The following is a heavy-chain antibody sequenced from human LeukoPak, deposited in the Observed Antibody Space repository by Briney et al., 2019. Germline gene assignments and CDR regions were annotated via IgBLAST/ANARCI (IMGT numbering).Heavy chain of an antibody. CDR2: ISGSGDST. CDR3: AXXEQQLIIQPFDY. CDR1: GFTFSSHA. Sequence: GGSLRLSCAASGFTFSSHAMSWVRQAPGRGLEWVSGISGSGDSTYYADSVKGRFTISRDNSKNTLYLQMNSLRAEGTALYYXAXXEQQLIIQPFDYWGQGTLVTVSS. V-gene: IGHV3-23*01. J-gene: IGHJ4*02. D-gene: IGHD6-13*01.